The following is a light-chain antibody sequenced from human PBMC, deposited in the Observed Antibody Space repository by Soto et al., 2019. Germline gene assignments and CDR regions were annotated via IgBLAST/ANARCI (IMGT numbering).Light chain of an antibody. Sequence: AIQLTQSPSSLSASVGDRVTITCRASQGISSALAWYQQKPGKAPKLLIYDASSLESGVPSRFSGSGSGTDFTLTISSLQPEDVATYYCQQFNNYPPFTFGPGTKVDIK. CDR2: DAS. CDR3: QQFNNYPPFT. CDR1: QGISSA. J-gene: IGKJ3*01. V-gene: IGKV1D-13*01.